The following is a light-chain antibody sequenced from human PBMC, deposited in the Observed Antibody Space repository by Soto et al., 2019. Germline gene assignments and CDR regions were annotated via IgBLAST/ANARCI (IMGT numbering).Light chain of an antibody. J-gene: IGKJ2*01. CDR1: QSVGSY. Sequence: EIVLTQSPATLSLSPGERATLSCRASQSVGSYLAWYQQKPGQAPRLLIYGTSNRATGIPGRFSGSGSETDFTLTISSLEPEYCGVYYCQHRGKWPRTFGQGTKLEIK. V-gene: IGKV3-11*01. CDR3: QHRGKWPRT. CDR2: GTS.